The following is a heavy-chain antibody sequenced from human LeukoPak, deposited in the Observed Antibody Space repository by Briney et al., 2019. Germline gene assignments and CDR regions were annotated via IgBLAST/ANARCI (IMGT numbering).Heavy chain of an antibody. CDR1: GFTFSSYA. CDR2: IRYDETTK. V-gene: IGHV3-30*02. J-gene: IGHJ6*03. CDR3: AKTGFQWGDYYYYMDV. D-gene: IGHD1-14*01. Sequence: QAGGSLRLSCAASGFTFSSYAMNWVRQAPGKGLEWVAFIRYDETTKFYADSVEGRFTISRDNSKNTLYLQMTSLRVEDTAVYSCAKTGFQWGDYYYYMDVWGKGTTVTVSS.